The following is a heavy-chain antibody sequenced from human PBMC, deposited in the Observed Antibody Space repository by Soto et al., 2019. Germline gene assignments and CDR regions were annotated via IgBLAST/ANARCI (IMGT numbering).Heavy chain of an antibody. CDR3: ARDDGYYRRYDY. V-gene: IGHV4-30-4*01. J-gene: IGHJ4*02. CDR2: IYYTGST. D-gene: IGHD3-3*01. CDR1: GGSISSGDYF. Sequence: QVRLQESGPGLVKPSQTLSLTCTVSGGSISSGDYFWSWVRQPPGKGLAWIGYIYYTGSTSYNPSLKSRITMSVDTSKNQFSLKVSSVTAADTAVYFCARDDGYYRRYDYWGQGTLVTVSS.